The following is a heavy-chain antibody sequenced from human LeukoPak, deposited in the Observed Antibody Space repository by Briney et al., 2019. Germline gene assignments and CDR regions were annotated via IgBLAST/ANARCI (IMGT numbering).Heavy chain of an antibody. Sequence: NPSETLSLTCTVSGGSISSYYWSWILQPAGKGLEWIGRIYTSGSTNYNPSLKSRVTISVDKSKNQFSLKLSSVTAADTAVYYCAREKVREKRGSSGAAPYYYYYMDVWGKGTTVTVSS. CDR3: AREKVREKRGSSGAAPYYYYYMDV. CDR2: IYTSGST. D-gene: IGHD1-26*01. CDR1: GGSISSYY. V-gene: IGHV4-4*07. J-gene: IGHJ6*03.